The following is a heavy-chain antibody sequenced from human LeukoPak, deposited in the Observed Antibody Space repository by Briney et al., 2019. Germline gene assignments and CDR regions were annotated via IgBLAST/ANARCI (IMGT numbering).Heavy chain of an antibody. V-gene: IGHV3-64D*09. CDR1: GFTFSTSA. CDR2: ISSNGGST. CDR3: VGVRWFGGSNWFDP. Sequence: SGGSLRLSCSASGFTFSTSAMHWVRQAPGKGLEYVSAISSNGGSTYYADSVKGRFTISRDNSKNTLHLQMSSLRAEDTAVYYCVGVRWFGGSNWFDPWGQGILVTVSS. J-gene: IGHJ5*02. D-gene: IGHD3-10*01.